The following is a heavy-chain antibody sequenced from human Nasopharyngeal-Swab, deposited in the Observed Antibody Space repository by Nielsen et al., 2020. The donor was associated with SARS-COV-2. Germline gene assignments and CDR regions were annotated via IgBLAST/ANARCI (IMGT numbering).Heavy chain of an antibody. D-gene: IGHD6-19*01. J-gene: IGHJ2*01. CDR3: AKEGFSSGWYSGGYFDL. V-gene: IGHV3-23*03. CDR1: GFTFSSYA. Sequence: GGSLRLSCAASGFTFSSYAMSWVRQAPGKGLEWVSVIYSGGSSTYYADSVKGRFTISRDNSKNTLYLQMNGLRAEDTAVYYCAKEGFSSGWYSGGYFDLWGRGTLVTVSS. CDR2: IYSGGSST.